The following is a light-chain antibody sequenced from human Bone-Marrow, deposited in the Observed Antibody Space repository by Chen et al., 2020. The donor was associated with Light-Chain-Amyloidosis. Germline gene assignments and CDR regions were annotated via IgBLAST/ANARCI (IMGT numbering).Light chain of an antibody. CDR2: GAF. J-gene: IGKJ4*01. Sequence: EIVMTQSPATLSVSPGESATLSCRASQNINNNFAWYQHKPGQAPRLLMHGAFTRATGIPARFSGSGSGTEFTLTISSLQPEDFAVYYCQQRNNWPLTFGGGTKVEI. CDR3: QQRNNWPLT. CDR1: QNINNN. V-gene: IGKV3-15*01.